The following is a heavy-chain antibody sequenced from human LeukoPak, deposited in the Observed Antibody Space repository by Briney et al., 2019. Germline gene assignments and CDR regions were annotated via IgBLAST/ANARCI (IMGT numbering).Heavy chain of an antibody. Sequence: SETLSLTCTVSGGSISSYYWSWIRQPPGKGLEWIGYIYYSGSTNYNPSLKSRVTISVDTSKNQFSLKLSSVTAADTAVYYCARQEQQLIYNWFDPWSQGTLVTVSS. V-gene: IGHV4-59*01. D-gene: IGHD6-13*01. J-gene: IGHJ5*02. CDR1: GGSISSYY. CDR2: IYYSGST. CDR3: ARQEQQLIYNWFDP.